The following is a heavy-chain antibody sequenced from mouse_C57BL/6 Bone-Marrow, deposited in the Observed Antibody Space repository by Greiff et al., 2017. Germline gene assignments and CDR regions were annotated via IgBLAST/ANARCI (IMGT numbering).Heavy chain of an antibody. V-gene: IGHV14-4*01. CDR3: TRIAY. CDR1: GFNIKDDY. CDR2: IDPENGDT. J-gene: IGHJ3*01. Sequence: EVKVEESGAELVRPGASVKLSCTASGFNIKDDYMHWVKQRHEQGLEWIGWIDPENGDTEYASKFQGKATITVDTSSNTAYLQLSSLTSEDTAVYYCTRIAYWGQGTLVTVSA.